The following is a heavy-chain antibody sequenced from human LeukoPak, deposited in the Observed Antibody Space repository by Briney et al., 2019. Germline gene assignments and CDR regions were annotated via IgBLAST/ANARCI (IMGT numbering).Heavy chain of an antibody. D-gene: IGHD5-18*01. J-gene: IGHJ4*02. CDR2: ISGSGGST. CDR3: AIGWGYSYGYPADY. Sequence: GGSLRLSCAASGFTFSSYAMSWVRQAPGKGLEWVSAISGSGGSTYYADSVKGRFTISRDNSKNTLYLQMNSLRAEDTAVYYCAIGWGYSYGYPADYWGQGTLVTVSS. V-gene: IGHV3-23*01. CDR1: GFTFSSYA.